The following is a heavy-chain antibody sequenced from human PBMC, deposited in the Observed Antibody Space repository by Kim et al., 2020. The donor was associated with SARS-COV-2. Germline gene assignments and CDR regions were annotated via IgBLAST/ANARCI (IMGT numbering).Heavy chain of an antibody. J-gene: IGHJ2*01. CDR3: ARDKGSEVWGFSSSWQENWYFDL. D-gene: IGHD6-13*01. Sequence: SETLSLTCTVSGGSISSYYWSWIRQPPGKGLEWIGYIYYSGSTNYNPSLKSRVTISVDTSKNQISLKLSSVTAADTAMYYCARDKGSEVWGFSSSWQENWYFDLWGRGTLVTVSS. V-gene: IGHV4-59*01. CDR2: IYYSGST. CDR1: GGSISSYY.